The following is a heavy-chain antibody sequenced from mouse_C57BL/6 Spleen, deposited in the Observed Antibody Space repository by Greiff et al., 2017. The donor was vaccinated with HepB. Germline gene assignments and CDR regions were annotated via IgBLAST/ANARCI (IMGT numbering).Heavy chain of an antibody. CDR3: ARGGDYDYLFAY. J-gene: IGHJ3*01. CDR1: GYTFTSYW. Sequence: QVQLQQPGAELVKPGASVKLSCKASGYTFTSYWMHWVKQRPGRGLEWIGRIDPNSGGTKYNEKFKSKATLTVDKPSSTAYTQLSSLTSEDSAVYYCARGGDYDYLFAYWGQGTLVTVSA. V-gene: IGHV1-72*01. CDR2: IDPNSGGT. D-gene: IGHD2-4*01.